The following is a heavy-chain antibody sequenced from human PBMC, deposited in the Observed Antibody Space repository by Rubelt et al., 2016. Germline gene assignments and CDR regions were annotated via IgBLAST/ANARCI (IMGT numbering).Heavy chain of an antibody. Sequence: SVFYSGGSTSYAESVKDRFTISRDNSKNTLYLQLNSLRVDDTAVYFCARDSSGPAYWGQGTLVTVSS. D-gene: IGHD6-19*01. CDR3: ARDSSGPAY. V-gene: IGHV3-66*01. J-gene: IGHJ4*02. CDR2: FYSGGST.